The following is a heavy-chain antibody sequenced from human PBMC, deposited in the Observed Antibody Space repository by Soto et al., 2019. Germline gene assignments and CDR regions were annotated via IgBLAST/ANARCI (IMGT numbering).Heavy chain of an antibody. V-gene: IGHV1-46*01. CDR3: ARLVNWKGVFDT. Sequence: ASVKVSCKASGYTFTSDQMHWMRQAPRQGLEWMGAIYPSDGSATYAQKFQGRVTMTRDTSTGTVHMELSSLKSEDTAMYFCARLVNWKGVFDTWGQGTLVTVSS. CDR1: GYTFTSDQ. J-gene: IGHJ5*02. D-gene: IGHD1-1*01. CDR2: IYPSDGSA.